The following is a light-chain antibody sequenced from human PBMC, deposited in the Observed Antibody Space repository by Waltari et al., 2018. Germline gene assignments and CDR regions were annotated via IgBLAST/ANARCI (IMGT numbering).Light chain of an antibody. CDR2: GVT. J-gene: IGLJ2*01. V-gene: IGLV2-8*01. CDR3: SLSGGINNFVV. CDR1: SSDRNFNS. Sequence: QSALTQPPSASGSPGQSVTISCTGASSDRNFNSVSWYQQHPGKAPKTIIYGVTRRPSGVPDRFSGSKSGNTASLTVSGLQVEDEAHYYCSLSGGINNFVVFGGGTKLTVL.